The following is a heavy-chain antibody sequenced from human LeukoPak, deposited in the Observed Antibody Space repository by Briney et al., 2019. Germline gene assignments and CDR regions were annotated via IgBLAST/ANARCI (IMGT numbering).Heavy chain of an antibody. CDR3: ASSLSGGSYNFDY. Sequence: SVKVSCKASGGTFSSYAISWVRQAPGQGLEWMGRIIPILGIANYAQKFQGRVTITADESTSTAYMELSSLRSEDTAVYYCASSLSGGSYNFDYWGQGTLVTVSS. J-gene: IGHJ4*02. V-gene: IGHV1-69*04. CDR2: IIPILGIA. D-gene: IGHD1-26*01. CDR1: GGTFSSYA.